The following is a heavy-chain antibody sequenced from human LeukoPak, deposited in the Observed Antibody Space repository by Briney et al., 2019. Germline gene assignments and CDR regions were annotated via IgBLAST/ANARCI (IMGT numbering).Heavy chain of an antibody. CDR3: ARDREGSSRRYFDY. V-gene: IGHV3-7*01. J-gene: IGHJ4*02. CDR2: IKQDGSEK. Sequence: TGGSLRLSCAASGLTFSSYWMSWARKAPGKGLEWVANIKQDGSEKYYVDSVKGRFTISRDNAKNSLYLQMNSLRAEDTAVYYCARDREGSSRRYFDYWGQGTLVTVSS. CDR1: GLTFSSYW. D-gene: IGHD6-13*01.